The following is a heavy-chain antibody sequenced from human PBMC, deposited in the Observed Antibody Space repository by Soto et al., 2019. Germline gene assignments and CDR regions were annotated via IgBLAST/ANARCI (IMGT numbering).Heavy chain of an antibody. Sequence: GGSLRLSCAASGFTFSSYWMSWVRQAPGKGLEWVANIKQDGSEKYYVDSVKGRFTISRDNAKNSLYLQMNSLRAEDTAVYYCARDNAGYCSSTSCSMYYYYMDVWGKGTTVTVSS. V-gene: IGHV3-7*01. CDR2: IKQDGSEK. CDR3: ARDNAGYCSSTSCSMYYYYMDV. CDR1: GFTFSSYW. J-gene: IGHJ6*03. D-gene: IGHD2-2*01.